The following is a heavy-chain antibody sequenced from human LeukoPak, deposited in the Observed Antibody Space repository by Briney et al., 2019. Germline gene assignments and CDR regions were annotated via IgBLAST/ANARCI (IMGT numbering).Heavy chain of an antibody. J-gene: IGHJ4*02. CDR1: GFTFSSYS. D-gene: IGHD3-10*01. CDR3: ARCAMVRGVTFDY. Sequence: AGGSLRLSCAASGFTFSSYSMNWVRQAPGKGLEWVSSISSSSSYIYYADSVKGRFTTSRDNAKNSLYLQMNSLRAEDTAVYYCARCAMVRGVTFDYWGQGTLVTVSS. CDR2: ISSSSSYI. V-gene: IGHV3-21*01.